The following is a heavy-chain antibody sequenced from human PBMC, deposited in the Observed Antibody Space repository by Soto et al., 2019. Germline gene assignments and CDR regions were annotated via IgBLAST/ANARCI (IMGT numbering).Heavy chain of an antibody. J-gene: IGHJ4*02. CDR3: ARSSGWYPDLDY. D-gene: IGHD6-19*01. CDR1: DGSISSYY. CDR2: IYYSGST. V-gene: IGHV4-59*01. Sequence: SETLSLTCTVSDGSISSYYWSWIRQPPGKGLEWIGYIYYSGSTNYNPSLKSRVTISVDTSKNQFSLKLSSVTAADTAVYYCARSSGWYPDLDYWGQGTLVTVSS.